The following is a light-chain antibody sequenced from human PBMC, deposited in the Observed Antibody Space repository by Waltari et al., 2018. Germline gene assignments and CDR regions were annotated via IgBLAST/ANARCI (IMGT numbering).Light chain of an antibody. J-gene: IGKJ2*01. V-gene: IGKV1-9*01. Sequence: DIQLTQSPSFLSAVVGDRVTITCRASQDIRLFFAWYQQTPEKAPKLLIFAASDLQSGVPLRFSGTGSGTEFTLTISSLRPEDFATYYCQQLHSYPHTFGQGTTLAIK. CDR3: QQLHSYPHT. CDR1: QDIRLF. CDR2: AAS.